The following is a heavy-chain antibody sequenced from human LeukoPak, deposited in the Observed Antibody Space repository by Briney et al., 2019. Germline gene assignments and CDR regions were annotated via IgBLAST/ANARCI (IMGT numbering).Heavy chain of an antibody. D-gene: IGHD3-22*01. CDR2: IKQDGSEK. J-gene: IGHJ4*02. Sequence: GGSLRLSCAASGFTVSSNYMSWVRQAPGKGLEWVANIKQDGSEKYYVDSVKGRFTISRDNAKNSLYLQMNSLRAEDTAVYYCARSYYDSSGSHFDYWGQGTLVTVSS. CDR3: ARSYYDSSGSHFDY. V-gene: IGHV3-7*01. CDR1: GFTVSSNY.